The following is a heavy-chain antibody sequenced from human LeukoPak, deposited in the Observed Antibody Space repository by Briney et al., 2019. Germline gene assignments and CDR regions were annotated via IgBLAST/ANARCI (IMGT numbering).Heavy chain of an antibody. CDR1: GYSISSGYY. Sequence: SETLSLTCTVSGYSISSGYYWGWIRQPPGKGLEWIGSIYHSGSTYYNPSLKSRVTISVDTSKNQFSLKLSSVTAADTAVYYCARGRGLGATVGDYYFDYWGQGTLVTVSS. V-gene: IGHV4-38-2*02. J-gene: IGHJ4*02. CDR3: ARGRGLGATVGDYYFDY. CDR2: IYHSGST. D-gene: IGHD3-10*01.